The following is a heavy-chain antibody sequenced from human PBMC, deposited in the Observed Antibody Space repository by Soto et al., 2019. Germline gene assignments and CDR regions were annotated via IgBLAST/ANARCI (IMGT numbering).Heavy chain of an antibody. V-gene: IGHV3-30-3*01. D-gene: IGHD2-2*01. J-gene: IGHJ4*02. CDR3: ASSPLNIYCSSTTCYGPPAY. CDR1: GFTFSSYA. CDR2: ISYDGTNK. Sequence: LRLSCAASGFTFSSYALHWVRQAPGEGLEWVALISYDGTNKYYADSVKGRFTISRDNSKKTLYLQMNSLRAEDTAVYYCASSPLNIYCSSTTCYGPPAYWGQGTLVTVSS.